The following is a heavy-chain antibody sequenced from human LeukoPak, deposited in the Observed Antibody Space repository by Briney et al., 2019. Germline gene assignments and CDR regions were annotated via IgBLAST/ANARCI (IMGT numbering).Heavy chain of an antibody. CDR1: GFTFSSYS. V-gene: IGHV3-48*01. D-gene: IGHD6-19*01. J-gene: IGHJ6*03. CDR2: ISSSSSTI. Sequence: GGSLRLSCAASGFTFSSYSMNWVRQAPGKGLEWVSYISSSSSTIYYADSVKGRFTISRDNAKNSLYLQMNSLRAEDTAVYYCARKYSSGWYGDYYYYMDVWGKGTTVTVSS. CDR3: ARKYSSGWYGDYYYYMDV.